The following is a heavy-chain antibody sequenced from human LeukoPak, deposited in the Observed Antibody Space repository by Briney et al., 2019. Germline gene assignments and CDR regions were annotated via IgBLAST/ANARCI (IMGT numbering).Heavy chain of an antibody. CDR1: GFTFSSYS. Sequence: PGGSLRLSCAASGFTFSSYSMLWVPQAPGKGLEYVSVLSSNGGSTYYANSVKARFTISRDNSRNTLYLQMGSLRAEDMAVYYCARVYSSIWTVDYWGQGTLVTVSS. V-gene: IGHV3-64*01. J-gene: IGHJ4*02. CDR2: LSSNGGST. D-gene: IGHD6-13*01. CDR3: ARVYSSIWTVDY.